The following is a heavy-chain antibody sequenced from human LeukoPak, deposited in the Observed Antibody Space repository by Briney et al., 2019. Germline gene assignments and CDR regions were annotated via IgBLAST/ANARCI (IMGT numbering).Heavy chain of an antibody. J-gene: IGHJ4*02. CDR2: ISGSGGST. CDR1: GFTFSTYA. Sequence: GGSLRLPCAASGFTFSTYAMSWVRQAPGKGLEWVSTISGSGGSTYYGDSVKGRFTISRDNSKNTLYLQMNSLRAEDTAVYYCAKGHDSSGYYSYYFDYWGQGTLVTVSS. D-gene: IGHD3-22*01. CDR3: AKGHDSSGYYSYYFDY. V-gene: IGHV3-23*01.